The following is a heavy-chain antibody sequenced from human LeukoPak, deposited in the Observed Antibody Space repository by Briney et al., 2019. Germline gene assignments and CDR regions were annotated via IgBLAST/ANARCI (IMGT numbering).Heavy chain of an antibody. J-gene: IGHJ3*02. CDR3: ARDPTQPRDSGWYQGAFDI. CDR1: GYTFTNYY. V-gene: IGHV1-46*01. CDR2: INPSGGST. D-gene: IGHD6-19*01. Sequence: ASVKVSCKASGYTFTNYYMHWVRQAPGQGLEWMGIINPSGGSTNYAQKFQGRVTMTRDMSTSTVYMELSSLRSEDTAVYYCARDPTQPRDSGWYQGAFDIWGRGTMVTVSS.